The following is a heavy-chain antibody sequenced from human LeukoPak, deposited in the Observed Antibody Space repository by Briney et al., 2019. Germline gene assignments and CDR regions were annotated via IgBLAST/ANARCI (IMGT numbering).Heavy chain of an antibody. CDR2: ISSSSSTI. CDR1: GFTFSSYS. J-gene: IGHJ6*03. Sequence: GVSLRLSYAASGFTFSSYSMNWVRPAPGKGQAWVSYISSSSSTIYDADSVKGRFTISRDKAKNSLYLQMNSLRAEDTSVYYCAWTYYDFWSDYYYYYMDVWGKGTTVTVSS. D-gene: IGHD3-3*01. V-gene: IGHV3-48*01. CDR3: AWTYYDFWSDYYYYYMDV.